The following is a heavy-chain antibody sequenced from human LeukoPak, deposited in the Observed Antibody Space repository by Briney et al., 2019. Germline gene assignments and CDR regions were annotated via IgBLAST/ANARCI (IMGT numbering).Heavy chain of an antibody. J-gene: IGHJ4*02. V-gene: IGHV3-30*18. Sequence: GGSLRLSCAASGFTFSNYGMHWVRQAPGKGLEWVALISYDGSNKYYADSVKGRFIISRDKSKNMLYLQMNGLRAEDTAIYYCAKGQELDDGVFDSWGQGTLVTVSS. D-gene: IGHD1-1*01. CDR3: AKGQELDDGVFDS. CDR1: GFTFSNYG. CDR2: ISYDGSNK.